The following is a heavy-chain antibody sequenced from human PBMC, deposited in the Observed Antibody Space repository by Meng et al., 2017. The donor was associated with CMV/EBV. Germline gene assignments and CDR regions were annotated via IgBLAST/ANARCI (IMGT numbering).Heavy chain of an antibody. V-gene: IGHV1-46*01. CDR3: ARGHYPQLAPDYYYGLDV. CDR1: GYTFTSYY. Sequence: ASVKVSCKASGYTFTSYYMHWVRQAPGQGLEWMGIINPSGGSTSYAQKFQGRVTITADRSTSTAYLELNSLRSEDTAVYYCARGHYPQLAPDYYYGLDVWGQGTTVTVSS. CDR2: INPSGGST. D-gene: IGHD1-1*01. J-gene: IGHJ6*02.